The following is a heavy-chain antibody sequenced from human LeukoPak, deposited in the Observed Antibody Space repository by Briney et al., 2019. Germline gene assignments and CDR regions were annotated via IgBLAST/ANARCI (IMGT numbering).Heavy chain of an antibody. V-gene: IGHV4-31*03. D-gene: IGHD2-2*01. Sequence: SQTLSLTCTVSGGSISSGGYYWSWIRQHPGKGLEWIGYIYYSGSTYYNPSLKSRVTISVDTSKNQFSLKLSSVTAADTAVYYCARVERSISCYCLDYWGQGTLVTVSS. CDR3: ARVERSISCYCLDY. CDR2: IYYSGST. CDR1: GGSISSGGYY. J-gene: IGHJ4*02.